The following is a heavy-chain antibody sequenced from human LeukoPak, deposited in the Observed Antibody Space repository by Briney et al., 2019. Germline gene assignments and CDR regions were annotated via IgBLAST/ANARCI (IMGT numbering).Heavy chain of an antibody. CDR2: IYYRRST. CDR3: ARHADSGFGELAFDY. V-gene: IGHV4-39*01. D-gene: IGHD3-10*01. J-gene: IGHJ4*02. CDR1: GGSTSSSSYY. Sequence: SETLSLTCTVSGGSTSSSSYYWGWIRQPPGKGLEWIGSIYYRRSTYYNPSLKSRVTISVDTSKNQFSLKLTSVTAADTAVYYCARHADSGFGELAFDYWGQGILVTVSS.